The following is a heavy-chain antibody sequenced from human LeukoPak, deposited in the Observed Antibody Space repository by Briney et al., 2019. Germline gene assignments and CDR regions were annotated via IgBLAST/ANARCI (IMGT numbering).Heavy chain of an antibody. J-gene: IGHJ4*02. D-gene: IGHD3-22*01. CDR3: ARGSITMIRGDY. CDR2: IIPIPGIA. V-gene: IGHV1-69*04. Sequence: SVKVSCKASGGTFSSYAISWVRQAPGQGLEWMGRIIPIPGIANYAQKFQGRVTITADKSTSTAYMELSSLRSEDTAVYYCARGSITMIRGDYWGQGTLVTVSS. CDR1: GGTFSSYA.